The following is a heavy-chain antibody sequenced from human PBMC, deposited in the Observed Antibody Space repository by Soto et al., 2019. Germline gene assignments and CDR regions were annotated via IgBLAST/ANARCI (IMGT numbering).Heavy chain of an antibody. CDR2: MNPNSGNT. CDR1: GYTFTSYD. D-gene: IGHD6-6*01. J-gene: IGHJ4*02. Sequence: ASVKVSCKASGYTFTSYDINWVRQATGQGLEWMGWMNPNSGNTGYAQKFQGRVTMTRNTSISTAYMELSSLRSEDTAVYYCAAYSRQLGVFDYWGQGTLVTVSS. CDR3: AAYSRQLGVFDY. V-gene: IGHV1-8*01.